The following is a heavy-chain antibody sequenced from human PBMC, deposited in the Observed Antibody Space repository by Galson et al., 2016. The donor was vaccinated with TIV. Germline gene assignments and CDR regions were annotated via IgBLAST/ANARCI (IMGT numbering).Heavy chain of an antibody. D-gene: IGHD4-17*01. CDR2: FIPMLRPT. CDR1: GGSFSSYS. Sequence: SVKVSCKASGGSFSSYSFNWVRQAPGQGLEWMGRFIPMLRPTNYAQNFQGRVTITADESTSTAYMELNSLRSEDTAVYYCASSTTATTNYYYMDVWGKGTTVIVSS. CDR3: ASSTTATTNYYYMDV. V-gene: IGHV1-69*08. J-gene: IGHJ6*03.